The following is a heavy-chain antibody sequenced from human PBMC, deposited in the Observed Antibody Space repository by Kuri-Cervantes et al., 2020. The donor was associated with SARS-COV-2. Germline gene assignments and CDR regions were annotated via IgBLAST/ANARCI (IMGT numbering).Heavy chain of an antibody. D-gene: IGHD6-13*01. Sequence: SETLSLTCTVSGGSISSYYWSWIRQPPGKGLEWIGYIYYSGSTNYNPSLKSRVTISVDTSKNQFSLKLSSVTAADTAVYYCARDQMLSKYSSSWYPSSGFDYYYYYIDVWGKGTTVTVSS. J-gene: IGHJ6*03. V-gene: IGHV4-59*01. CDR1: GGSISSYY. CDR3: ARDQMLSKYSSSWYPSSGFDYYYYYIDV. CDR2: IYYSGST.